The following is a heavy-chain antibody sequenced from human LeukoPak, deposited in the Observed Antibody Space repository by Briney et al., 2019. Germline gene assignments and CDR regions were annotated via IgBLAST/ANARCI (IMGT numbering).Heavy chain of an antibody. D-gene: IGHD6-13*01. V-gene: IGHV3-7*01. J-gene: IGHJ4*02. CDR2: IKQDGSEK. Sequence: GGSLRLSCEASGFTFSTYWMRWVRQAPPKGLEWVANIKQDGSEKYYVDSVKGRFTISRDNAKNSLYLQMNSLRAEDTAMYYCARDSAGNDYWGQGTLVTVSS. CDR3: ARDSAGNDY. CDR1: GFTFSTYW.